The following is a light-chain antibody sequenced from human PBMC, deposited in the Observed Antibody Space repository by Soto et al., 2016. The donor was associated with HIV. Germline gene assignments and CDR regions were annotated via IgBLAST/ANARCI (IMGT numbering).Light chain of an antibody. CDR3: QQTYTNVWT. CDR1: QSISDA. Sequence: DIQMTQSPSSLSASVGDRVTVTCRASQSISDALNWYQQKPGKAPNLLIYAVSSLHSGVPSRFSGSGSGTDFTLTISSLQPEDFATYYCQQTYTNVWTFGQGTKVELE. CDR2: AVS. V-gene: IGKV1-39*01. J-gene: IGKJ1*01.